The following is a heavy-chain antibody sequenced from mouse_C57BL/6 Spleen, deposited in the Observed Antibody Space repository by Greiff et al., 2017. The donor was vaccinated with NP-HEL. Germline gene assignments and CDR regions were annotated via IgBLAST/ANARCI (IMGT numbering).Heavy chain of an antibody. Sequence: QVQLKESGPGLVQPSQSLSITCTVSGFSLTSYGVPWVRQSPGKGLEWLGVIWSGGSTDYNAAFISRLSISKDNYNSQVLFKMNSLQAEDTAIYYCASYDDDAYYYAMDYWGQGTSVTVSS. CDR2: IWSGGST. V-gene: IGHV2-2*01. CDR3: ASYDDDAYYYAMDY. D-gene: IGHD2-4*01. CDR1: GFSLTSYG. J-gene: IGHJ4*01.